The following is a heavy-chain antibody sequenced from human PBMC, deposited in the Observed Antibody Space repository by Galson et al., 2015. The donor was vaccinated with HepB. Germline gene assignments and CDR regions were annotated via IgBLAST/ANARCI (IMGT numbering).Heavy chain of an antibody. D-gene: IGHD1-7*01. CDR1: GFSLTTSGVR. CDR3: ARMGVTGTNFDY. Sequence: PALVKPTQTLTLTCTFSGFSLTTSGVRVSWIRQPPGKALEWLARIDWDDDKFYSTSLKTRLTISKDTSKNQVVLTVTNMDPVDTATYYCARMGVTGTNFDYWGQGTLVTVSS. J-gene: IGHJ4*02. CDR2: IDWDDDK. V-gene: IGHV2-70*04.